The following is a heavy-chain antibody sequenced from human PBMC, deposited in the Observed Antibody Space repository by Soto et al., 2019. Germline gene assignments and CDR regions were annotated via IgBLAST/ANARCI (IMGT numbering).Heavy chain of an antibody. CDR3: AKETYADIVVVVAATPYYYYGMDV. Sequence: VGSLRLSCAASGFTFDDYTMHWVRQAPGKGLEWVSLISWDGGSTYYADSVKGRFTISRDNSKNSLYLQMNSLRTEDTALYYCAKETYADIVVVVAATPYYYYGMDVWGQGTTVTV. J-gene: IGHJ6*02. V-gene: IGHV3-43*01. D-gene: IGHD2-15*01. CDR2: ISWDGGST. CDR1: GFTFDDYT.